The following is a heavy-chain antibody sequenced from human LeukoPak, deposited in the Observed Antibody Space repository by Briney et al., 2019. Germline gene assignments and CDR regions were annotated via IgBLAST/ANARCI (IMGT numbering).Heavy chain of an antibody. J-gene: IGHJ4*02. V-gene: IGHV4-59*01. CDR1: GGSISSYY. CDR2: IYYSGST. CDR3: ARVGEARYFDWLSHSYYFDY. Sequence: SETLSLTCTVSGGSISSYYWSWIRQPPGKGLEWIGYIYYSGSTNYNPSLKSRVTISVDTSKNQFSLKLSSVTAADTAVYYCARVGEARYFDWLSHSYYFDYWGQGTLVTVSS. D-gene: IGHD3-9*01.